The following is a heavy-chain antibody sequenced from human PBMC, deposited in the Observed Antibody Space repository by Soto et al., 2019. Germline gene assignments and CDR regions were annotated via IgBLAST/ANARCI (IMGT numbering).Heavy chain of an antibody. D-gene: IGHD3-3*01. CDR3: AKLYYDFWNHELQNFDY. J-gene: IGHJ4*02. CDR2: ISYDGSNK. Sequence: GGSLRLSCAASGFTFSSYGMHWVRQAPGKGLEWVAVISYDGSNKYYADSVKGRFTISRDNSKNTLYLQMNSLRAEDTAVYYCAKLYYDFWNHELQNFDYWGQGTLVTVSS. V-gene: IGHV3-30*18. CDR1: GFTFSSYG.